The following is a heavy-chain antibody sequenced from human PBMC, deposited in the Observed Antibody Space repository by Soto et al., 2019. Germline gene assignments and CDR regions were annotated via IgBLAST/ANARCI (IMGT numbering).Heavy chain of an antibody. CDR2: IYYSGST. V-gene: IGHV4-59*12. CDR1: GCSISSYY. CDR3: AREPDF. Sequence: SETLSLTCTVSGCSISSYYWSWIRQPPGKGLEWIGYIYYSGSTDYDPSLKSRVIISVGTSKNQFSLKLSSVTAADTAVYYCAREPDFWSRGTVVTVSS. J-gene: IGHJ4*02. D-gene: IGHD3-3*01.